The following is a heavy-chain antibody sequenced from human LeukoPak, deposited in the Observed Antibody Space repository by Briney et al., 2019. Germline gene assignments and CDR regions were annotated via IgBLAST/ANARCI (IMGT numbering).Heavy chain of an antibody. V-gene: IGHV4-34*01. D-gene: IGHD6-13*01. J-gene: IGHJ4*02. CDR1: GGSISSYY. CDR3: ALGAAAGTFL. CDR2: INHSGST. Sequence: SETLSLTCTVSGGSISSYYWSWIRQPPGKGLEWIGEINHSGSTNYNPSLKSRVTISVGTSKNQFSLKLSSVTAADTAVYYCALGAAAGTFLWGQGTLVTVSS.